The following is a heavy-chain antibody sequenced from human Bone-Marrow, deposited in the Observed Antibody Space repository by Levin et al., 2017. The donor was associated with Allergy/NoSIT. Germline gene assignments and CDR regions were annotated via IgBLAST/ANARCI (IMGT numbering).Heavy chain of an antibody. D-gene: IGHD6-25*01. CDR3: ARDTPPGIEADTWGYFDY. Sequence: PGGSLRLSCTASGFNFSHYGMHWVRQAPGKGLEWVAIIWYDGNNKYYTDSVEGRFTISRDNSKNTMYLQMDSLRAEDTAVYYCARDTPPGIEADTWGYFDYWGQGTLVTVSS. V-gene: IGHV3-33*01. CDR2: IWYDGNNK. J-gene: IGHJ4*02. CDR1: GFNFSHYG.